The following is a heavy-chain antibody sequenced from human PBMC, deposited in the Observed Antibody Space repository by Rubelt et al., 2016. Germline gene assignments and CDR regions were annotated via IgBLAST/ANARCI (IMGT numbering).Heavy chain of an antibody. V-gene: IGHV4-39*01. CDR2: IYYSGLT. J-gene: IGHJ3*01. CDR3: ARSLDDELPTFKAFDV. D-gene: IGHD1-1*01. CDR1: GASISGTSYY. Sequence: QLQLQESGPGLVKPSEALSLTCTVSGASISGTSYYWGWIRQPPGQGLEWVGRIYYSGLTHYNPSLKSRVTDSLDTSKNQFSLKGTSVTAADTAIYDCARSLDDELPTFKAFDVWGPGTKVTVSS.